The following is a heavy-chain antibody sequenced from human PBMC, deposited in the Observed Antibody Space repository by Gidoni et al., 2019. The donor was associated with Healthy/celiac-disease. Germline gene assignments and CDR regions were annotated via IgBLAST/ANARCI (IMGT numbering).Heavy chain of an antibody. D-gene: IGHD6-19*01. CDR3: ARHMRGIAVAGFDY. CDR1: GASVSSNSAA. CDR2: TYYRSKWYN. Sequence: QVQLQQSGPGLVKPSQTLSLTCAISGASVSSNSAAWNWIRQSPSRGLEWLVRTYYRSKWYNDYAVSVKSRITLNPDTSKNQCSLQLNSVTPEDTAVYYCARHMRGIAVAGFDYWGQGTLVTVSS. V-gene: IGHV6-1*01. J-gene: IGHJ4*02.